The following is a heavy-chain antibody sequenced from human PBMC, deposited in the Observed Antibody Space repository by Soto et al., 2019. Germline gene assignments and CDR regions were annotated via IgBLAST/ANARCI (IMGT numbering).Heavy chain of an antibody. V-gene: IGHV3-23*01. CDR3: AKDLGRPVVAGLDYFDY. CDR1: GFTFSSYA. D-gene: IGHD2-15*01. CDR2: ISGSGGST. J-gene: IGHJ4*02. Sequence: GGSLRLSCAASGFTFSSYAMSWVRQAPGKGLEWVSAISGSGGSTYYADSVEGRFTISRDNSKNTLYLQMNSLRAEDTAVYYCAKDLGRPVVAGLDYFDYWGQGTLVTVSS.